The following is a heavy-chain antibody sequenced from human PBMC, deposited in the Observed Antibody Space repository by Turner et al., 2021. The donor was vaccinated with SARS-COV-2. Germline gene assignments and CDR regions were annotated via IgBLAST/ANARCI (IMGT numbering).Heavy chain of an antibody. J-gene: IGHJ6*02. CDR2: ISYDGSNK. CDR1: GFTFSSYA. Sequence: QLQLVESGGGAVQPGRALSLPCAAAGFTFSSYAMNWVRQAPGKGLEWVAVISYDGSNKHYADSVKGRFTISRDNSKNTLYLQMNSLRAEDTAVYYCAGIQSYDRSDYYGMDVWGQGTTVTVSS. CDR3: AGIQSYDRSDYYGMDV. V-gene: IGHV3-30-3*01. D-gene: IGHD3-22*01.